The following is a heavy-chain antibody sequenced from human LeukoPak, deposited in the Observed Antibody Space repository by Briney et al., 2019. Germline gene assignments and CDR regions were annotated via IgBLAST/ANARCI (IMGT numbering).Heavy chain of an antibody. CDR1: GFTFSSYA. D-gene: IGHD3-16*01. V-gene: IGHV3-30-3*01. Sequence: PGRSLRLSCAASGFTFSSYAMHWVRQAPGKGLEWVAVISYDGSNKYYADSVKGRFTISRDNSKNTLYLQMNSLRAEDTAVYYCARARPSQQIPSWGIFDYWGQGTLVSVSS. CDR2: ISYDGSNK. J-gene: IGHJ4*02. CDR3: ARARPSQQIPSWGIFDY.